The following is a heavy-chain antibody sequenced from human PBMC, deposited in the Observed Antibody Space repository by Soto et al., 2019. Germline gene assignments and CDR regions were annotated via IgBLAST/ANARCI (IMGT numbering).Heavy chain of an antibody. V-gene: IGHV3-30*18. CDR3: AKALGELSPESYDY. Sequence: QVQLVESGGGVVQPGRSLRLSCAASGFTFSSYGMHWVRQAPGKGLEWVAVISYDGSDKYYADSVKGRSTISRDNSKNTLNLQMNSLRADDTAVYYCAKALGELSPESYDYWGQGTLITVSS. J-gene: IGHJ4*02. CDR1: GFTFSSYG. D-gene: IGHD3-16*02. CDR2: ISYDGSDK.